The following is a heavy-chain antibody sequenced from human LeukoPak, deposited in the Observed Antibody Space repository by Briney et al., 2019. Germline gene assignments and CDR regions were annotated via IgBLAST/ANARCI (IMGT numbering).Heavy chain of an antibody. CDR1: GFTFSSYW. D-gene: IGHD2-15*01. V-gene: IGHV3-74*01. CDR2: INSDGSST. CDR3: ARDPLGYCSGGSCDWFDP. Sequence: PGGSLRLSCAASGFTFSSYWMHWVRQAPGKGLVWVARINSDGSSTSYADSVKGRFTISRDNAKNTLYLQMNSLRAEDTAVYYCARDPLGYCSGGSCDWFDPWGQGTLVTVSS. J-gene: IGHJ5*02.